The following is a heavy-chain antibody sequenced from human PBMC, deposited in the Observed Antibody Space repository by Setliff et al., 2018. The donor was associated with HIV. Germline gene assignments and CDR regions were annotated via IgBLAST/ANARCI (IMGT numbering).Heavy chain of an antibody. V-gene: IGHV1-18*01. J-gene: IGHJ6*02. CDR1: GYTFTAYG. CDR3: ARDVEHMMDV. CDR2: ISTYSDET. Sequence: ASVKVSCKSSGYTFTAYGLSWVRQAPGQGLEWMGWISTYSDETSYAQTLQGRVTMTTDTSTSTAYMELRRLTFDDTAVYYCARDVEHMMDVWGPGTTVTVS.